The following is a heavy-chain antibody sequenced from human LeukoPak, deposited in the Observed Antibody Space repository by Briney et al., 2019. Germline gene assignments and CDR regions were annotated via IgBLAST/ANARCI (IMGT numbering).Heavy chain of an antibody. CDR3: ARDRYYDSSGYRYFQH. D-gene: IGHD3-22*01. CDR1: GYTFTSYG. V-gene: IGHV1-18*01. Sequence: ASVKVSCKASGYTFTSYGISWVRPAPGQGLEWMGWISAYNGNTNYAQKLQGRVTMTTDTSTSTAYMELRSLRSDDTAVYYCARDRYYDSSGYRYFQHWGQGTLVTVSS. CDR2: ISAYNGNT. J-gene: IGHJ1*01.